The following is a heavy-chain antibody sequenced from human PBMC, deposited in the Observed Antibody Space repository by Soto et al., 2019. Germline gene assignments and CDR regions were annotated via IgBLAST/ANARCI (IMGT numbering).Heavy chain of an antibody. J-gene: IGHJ4*02. D-gene: IGHD3-10*01. Sequence: PGGSLRLSCAASGFSFAGYAVAWVRQAPGKGLEWVSGFRAGGDDGTTYYADSVKGRFTISRDNSKNTLFLQMNSLRAEDTAIYYCAKKVNSGSGSQYFDYFGQGTLVTVSS. CDR2: FRAGGDDGTT. V-gene: IGHV3-23*01. CDR3: AKKVNSGSGSQYFDY. CDR1: GFSFAGYA.